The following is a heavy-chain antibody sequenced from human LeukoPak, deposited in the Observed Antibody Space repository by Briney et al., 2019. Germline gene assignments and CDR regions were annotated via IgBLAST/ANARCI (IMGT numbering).Heavy chain of an antibody. D-gene: IGHD2-2*01. J-gene: IGHJ4*02. CDR2: ISSSSSYI. V-gene: IGHV3-21*01. Sequence: GGSLRLSCAASGFTFSSYGMNWVRQAPGKGLEWISSISSSSSYIYYADSVKGRFTISRDNAKNSLYLQMNSLRAEDTALYYCARLGYCSTTSCSSVGYWGQGTLVTVSS. CDR1: GFTFSSYG. CDR3: ARLGYCSTTSCSSVGY.